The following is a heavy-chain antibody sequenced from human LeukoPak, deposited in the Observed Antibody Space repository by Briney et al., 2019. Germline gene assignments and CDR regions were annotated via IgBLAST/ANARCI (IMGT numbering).Heavy chain of an antibody. J-gene: IGHJ3*01. CDR1: GFTFATYW. CDR2: IKQDGNAK. CDR3: ATYCGGDCYSPHDAFDF. D-gene: IGHD2-21*02. Sequence: GGSLRLSCAASGFTFATYWMTWVRQAPGKGLQWVANIKQDGNAKYYVDSVKGRFTISRDNARNSLYLQMNSLRAEDTAVYYCATYCGGDCYSPHDAFDFWGQGTMVTVSS. V-gene: IGHV3-7*05.